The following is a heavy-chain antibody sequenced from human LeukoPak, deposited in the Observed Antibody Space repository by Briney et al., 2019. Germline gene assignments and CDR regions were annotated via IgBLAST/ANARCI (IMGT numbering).Heavy chain of an antibody. CDR3: ARVGTWELQRVFDY. CDR2: INRDGSDK. D-gene: IGHD1-26*01. J-gene: IGHJ4*02. V-gene: IGHV3-7*01. CDR1: GLIFNDYW. Sequence: GGSLRLSCAVSGLIFNDYWMTWVRQVPGRGVEGVANINRDGSDKNYVASVQGRFTMSRDSAKRSVYLEMSSLRVEDTAVYYCARVGTWELQRVFDYWGQGTPVTVSS.